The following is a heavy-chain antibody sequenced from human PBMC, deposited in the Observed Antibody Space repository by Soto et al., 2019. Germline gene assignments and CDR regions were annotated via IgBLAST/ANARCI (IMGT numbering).Heavy chain of an antibody. Sequence: EVQLVESGGGLVQPGRSLRLSCAASGFTVDDYAMHWVRQAPGKGLEWVSGISWNSETIDYADSVKGRFTISRDNAKSSLVLQMNSLRTDDTALYYCEKDMNWGGMTTIHYFDSWGQGTLVTVSS. CDR2: ISWNSETI. V-gene: IGHV3-9*01. CDR3: EKDMNWGGMTTIHYFDS. J-gene: IGHJ4*02. CDR1: GFTVDDYA. D-gene: IGHD4-17*01.